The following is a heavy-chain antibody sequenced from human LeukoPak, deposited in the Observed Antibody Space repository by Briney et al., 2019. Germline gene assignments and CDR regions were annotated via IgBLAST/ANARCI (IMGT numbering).Heavy chain of an antibody. CDR3: AREVDSSGWFDY. Sequence: GGSLRLSCAASGFTFSSYSMNWVRQAPGKGLEWVSSISSSSSYIYYADSVKGRFTISRDNAKNSPYLQMNSLRAEDTAVYYCAREVDSSGWFDYWGQGTLVTVSS. CDR1: GFTFSSYS. J-gene: IGHJ4*02. V-gene: IGHV3-21*01. CDR2: ISSSSSYI. D-gene: IGHD6-19*01.